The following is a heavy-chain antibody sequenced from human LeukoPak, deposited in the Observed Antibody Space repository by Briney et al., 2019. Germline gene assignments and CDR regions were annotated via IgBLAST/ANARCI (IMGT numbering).Heavy chain of an antibody. CDR1: GFTVSSNY. D-gene: IGHD5-18*01. CDR3: ARIRIQLWYGYYFDY. CDR2: IYSGGST. J-gene: IGHJ4*02. Sequence: PGGSLRLSCAASGFTVSSNYMSWVRQAPGKGLEWVSVIYSGGSTYYADSVKGRFTISRDNSKNTLYLQMNSLRAEDTAVYYCARIRIQLWYGYYFDYWGQGTLVTVSS. V-gene: IGHV3-66*01.